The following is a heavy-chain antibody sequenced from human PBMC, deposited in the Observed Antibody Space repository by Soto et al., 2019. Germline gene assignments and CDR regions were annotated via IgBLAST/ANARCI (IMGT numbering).Heavy chain of an antibody. J-gene: IGHJ5*02. Sequence: ASVKVSCKASGYTFTSYDINWVRQATGQGLEWMGWMNPNSGNTGYAQKFQGRVTMTRNTSISTAYMELSSLRSEDTAVYYCARGHYDFWSGYDSGSGYNWFDPWGQGTLVTVSS. V-gene: IGHV1-8*01. CDR3: ARGHYDFWSGYDSGSGYNWFDP. CDR2: MNPNSGNT. CDR1: GYTFTSYD. D-gene: IGHD3-3*01.